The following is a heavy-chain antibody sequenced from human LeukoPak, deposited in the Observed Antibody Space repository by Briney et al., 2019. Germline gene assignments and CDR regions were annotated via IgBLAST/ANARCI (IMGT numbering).Heavy chain of an antibody. J-gene: IGHJ6*03. D-gene: IGHD3-10*01. CDR3: ARSSRGVKGYYYYYMDV. Sequence: SETLSLTCAVYGGSFSGYYWSWIRQPPGNGLEWIGEINHSGSTNYKPSLKSRVTVSLDTSKNQFSLKLSSVAAADTAVYYCARSSRGVKGYYYYYMDVWGKGTTVTVSS. CDR1: GGSFSGYY. V-gene: IGHV4-34*01. CDR2: INHSGST.